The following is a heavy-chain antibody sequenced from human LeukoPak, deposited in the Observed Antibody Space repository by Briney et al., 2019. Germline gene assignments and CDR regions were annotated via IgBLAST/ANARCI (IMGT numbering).Heavy chain of an antibody. CDR1: GYTFSNYA. CDR3: ARGVDKPFDY. V-gene: IGHV1-18*01. CDR2: ISTYNGNT. D-gene: IGHD2-15*01. J-gene: IGHJ4*02. Sequence: ASVKVSCKASGYTFSNYAINWVRQAPGQGLEWMGWISTYNGNTNYAQKLQDRVTMTTDTSISTAYMELSRLRSDDTAVYYCARGVDKPFDYWGQGTLVTVSS.